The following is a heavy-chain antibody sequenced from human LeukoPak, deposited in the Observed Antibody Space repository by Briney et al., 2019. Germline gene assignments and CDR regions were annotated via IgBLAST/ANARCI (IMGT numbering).Heavy chain of an antibody. CDR1: GYIFTGYY. Sequence: ASVKVSCKASGYIFTGYYMHWVRQAPGQGLEWMGWINPSSGSTNYAQNFQGSVALTRDTSITTFFMDLSRLRSDDTAVYYWARAYTYGPFDYWGQGTLVTVSS. D-gene: IGHD5-18*01. CDR2: INPSSGST. V-gene: IGHV1-2*04. J-gene: IGHJ4*02. CDR3: ARAYTYGPFDY.